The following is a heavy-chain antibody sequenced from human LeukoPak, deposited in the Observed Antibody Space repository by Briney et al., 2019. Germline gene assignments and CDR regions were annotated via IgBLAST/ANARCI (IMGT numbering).Heavy chain of an antibody. Sequence: ASVKVSCKASGYTFTSYDINWVRQAPGQGLEWMGWINPNSGGTNYAQKFQGRVTMTRDTSISTAYMELSRLRSDDTAVYYCARVAGYSYGYGLPIDYWGQGTLVTVSS. CDR3: ARVAGYSYGYGLPIDY. CDR1: GYTFTSYD. J-gene: IGHJ4*02. V-gene: IGHV1-2*02. D-gene: IGHD5-18*01. CDR2: INPNSGGT.